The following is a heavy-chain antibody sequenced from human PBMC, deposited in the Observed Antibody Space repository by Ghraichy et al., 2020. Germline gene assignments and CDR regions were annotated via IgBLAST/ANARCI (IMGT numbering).Heavy chain of an antibody. Sequence: GGSLRLSCAASGFTFSSYAMHWVRQAPGKGLEWVAVISYDGSNKYYADSVKGRFTISRDNSKNTLYLQMNSLRAEDTAVYYCARDRWELPTYYYGMDVWGQGTTVTVSS. J-gene: IGHJ6*02. CDR2: ISYDGSNK. CDR1: GFTFSSYA. D-gene: IGHD1-26*01. V-gene: IGHV3-30-3*01. CDR3: ARDRWELPTYYYGMDV.